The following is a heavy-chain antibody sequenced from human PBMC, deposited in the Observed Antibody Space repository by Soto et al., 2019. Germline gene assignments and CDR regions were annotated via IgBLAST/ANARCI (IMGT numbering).Heavy chain of an antibody. V-gene: IGHV4-31*03. CDR1: GASISSGGYY. CDR2: IYNTGST. Sequence: QVRLQESGPGLVKPSQTLSLTCTVSGASISSGGYYWSWIRQPPGRGLEFIGHIYNTGSTNYNPSLKSRINMSRDSSKNHFSLRLESVTAADTAMYYCARVNYYASYGYRDGPYYFDYWGQGALVTVSS. CDR3: ARVNYYASYGYRDGPYYFDY. D-gene: IGHD3-22*01. J-gene: IGHJ4*02.